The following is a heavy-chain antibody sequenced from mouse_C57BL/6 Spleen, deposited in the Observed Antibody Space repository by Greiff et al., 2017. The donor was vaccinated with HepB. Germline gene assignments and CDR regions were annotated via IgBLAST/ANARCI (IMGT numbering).Heavy chain of an antibody. D-gene: IGHD2-12*01. V-gene: IGHV1-47*01. CDR2: FHPYNDDT. Sequence: VQLQQSGAELVKPGASVKMSCKASGYTFTTYPIEWMKQNHGKSLEWIGNFHPYNDDTKYNEKFKGKATLTVEKSSRTVYLELSRLTSDDSAVYYCARGCYDGRGWFAYWGQGTLVTVSA. J-gene: IGHJ3*01. CDR1: GYTFTTYP. CDR3: ARGCYDGRGWFAY.